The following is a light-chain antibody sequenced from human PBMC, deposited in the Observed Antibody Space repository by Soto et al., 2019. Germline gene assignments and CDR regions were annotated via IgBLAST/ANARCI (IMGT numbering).Light chain of an antibody. Sequence: DIQMTQSPSTLSASVGDRVTITCRASQSISSWLAWYQQKPGKAPKLLIYEAYSLESGVPSRFSGSGSGTEFTLTISSLQPDDFATYYCQQYITYFRMFGQGTKVEIK. CDR2: EAY. CDR1: QSISSW. V-gene: IGKV1-5*03. CDR3: QQYITYFRM. J-gene: IGKJ1*01.